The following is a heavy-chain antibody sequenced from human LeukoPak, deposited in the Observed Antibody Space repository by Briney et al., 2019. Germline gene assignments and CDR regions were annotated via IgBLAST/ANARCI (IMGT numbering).Heavy chain of an antibody. CDR1: GYTFTTYP. Sequence: ASVKVSCKASGYTFTTYPMHWVRQAPGQGLEWMGWMIAGNGNTKYSQSLQGRVSFTRDTAASTAYMELSGLRSEDTAVYYCAREWELTMAAPGYWGQGTLVTVSS. CDR2: MIAGNGNT. CDR3: AREWELTMAAPGY. J-gene: IGHJ4*02. D-gene: IGHD3-10*01. V-gene: IGHV1-3*01.